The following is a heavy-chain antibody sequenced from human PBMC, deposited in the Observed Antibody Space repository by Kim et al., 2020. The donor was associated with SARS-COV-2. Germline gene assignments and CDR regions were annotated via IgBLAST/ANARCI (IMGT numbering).Heavy chain of an antibody. Sequence: ADSLKGRFTISRDNAKYSLFLQMNSLRAEDTAMYYCARDLSNGRPGGFDYWGQGILVTVSS. J-gene: IGHJ4*02. D-gene: IGHD2-8*01. CDR3: ARDLSNGRPGGFDY. V-gene: IGHV3-21*01.